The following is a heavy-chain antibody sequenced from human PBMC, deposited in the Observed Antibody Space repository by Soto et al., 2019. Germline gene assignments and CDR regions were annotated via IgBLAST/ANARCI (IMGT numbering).Heavy chain of an antibody. V-gene: IGHV1-2*04. CDR2: INPNSGGT. J-gene: IGHJ6*02. D-gene: IGHD6-6*01. CDR1: GYTFTGYY. Sequence: EASVKVSCKASGYTFTGYYMHWVRQAPGQGLEWMGWINPNSGGTNYAQKFQGWVTMTRDTSISTAYMELSRLRSDDTAVYYCARVAAQGYYYGMDVWGQGTTVTVSS. CDR3: ARVAAQGYYYGMDV.